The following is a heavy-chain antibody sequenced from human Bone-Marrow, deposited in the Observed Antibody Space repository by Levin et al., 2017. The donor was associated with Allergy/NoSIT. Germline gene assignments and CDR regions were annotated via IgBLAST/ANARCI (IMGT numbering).Heavy chain of an antibody. CDR1: GFTFSSYS. J-gene: IGHJ4*02. Sequence: GESLKISCAASGFTFSSYSMNWVRQAPGKGLEWVSTISSGSNYIDYADSVKGRFTISRDNAKNSLYLQMTSLRAEDTALYYCARDRRDMDNGFYYFWDDLWGQGTQVTVSS. CDR2: ISSGSNYI. V-gene: IGHV3-21*01. CDR3: ARDRRDMDNGFYYFWDDL. D-gene: IGHD2/OR15-2a*01.